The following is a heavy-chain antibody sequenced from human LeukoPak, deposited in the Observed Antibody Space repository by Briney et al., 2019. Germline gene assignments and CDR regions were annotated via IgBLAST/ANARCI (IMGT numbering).Heavy chain of an antibody. Sequence: ASVKVSCKASGGTFSSYAISWVRQAPGQGLEWMGRIIPILGIANYAQKFQGRVTITADKSTSTAYMELSSLRSEDTAVYYCARDLLYYGSGSYPHYFDYWGQGTLVTVSS. J-gene: IGHJ4*02. D-gene: IGHD3-10*01. CDR1: GGTFSSYA. V-gene: IGHV1-69*04. CDR2: IIPILGIA. CDR3: ARDLLYYGSGSYPHYFDY.